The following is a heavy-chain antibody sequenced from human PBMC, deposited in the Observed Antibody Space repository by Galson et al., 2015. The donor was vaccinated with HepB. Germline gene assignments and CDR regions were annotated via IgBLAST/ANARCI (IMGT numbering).Heavy chain of an antibody. CDR3: ARRGLYYDSSGYYPLFDY. V-gene: IGHV7-4-1*02. J-gene: IGHJ4*02. Sequence: SVKVSCKASGYTFTSYAMNWVRQAPGQGLEWMGWINTNTGNPTYAQGFTGRFVFSLDTSVSTAYLQISSLKAEDTAVYYCARRGLYYDSSGYYPLFDYWGQGTLVTVSS. D-gene: IGHD3-22*01. CDR2: INTNTGNP. CDR1: GYTFTSYA.